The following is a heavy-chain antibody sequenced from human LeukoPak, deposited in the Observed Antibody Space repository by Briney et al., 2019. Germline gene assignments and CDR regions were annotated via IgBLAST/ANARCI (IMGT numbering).Heavy chain of an antibody. CDR3: AKGTTYYDILTGYGYPYYFDY. J-gene: IGHJ4*02. CDR1: GFAFSKYA. Sequence: GGSLRLSCAASGFAFSKYAMSWVRQAPGKGLEWVSAISGSGGSKYYADSVKGRFTISRDNSKNTLYVQMISLRAEDTATYYCAKGTTYYDILTGYGYPYYFDYWGQGTLVTVSS. CDR2: ISGSGGSK. V-gene: IGHV3-23*01. D-gene: IGHD3-9*01.